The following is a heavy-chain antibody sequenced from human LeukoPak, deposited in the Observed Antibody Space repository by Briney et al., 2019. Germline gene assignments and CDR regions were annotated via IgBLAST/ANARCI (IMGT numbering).Heavy chain of an antibody. CDR3: ARHVHSGHPYYFDY. CDR1: GGSISSYY. J-gene: IGHJ4*02. CDR2: IYYSGST. D-gene: IGHD6-19*01. V-gene: IGHV4-59*08. Sequence: SETLSLTCTVSGGSISSYYWSWIRHPPGKGLEWIGYIYYSGSTNYNPSLKSRVTISVDTSKNQFSLKLSSVTAADTAVYYCARHVHSGHPYYFDYWGQGTLVTVSS.